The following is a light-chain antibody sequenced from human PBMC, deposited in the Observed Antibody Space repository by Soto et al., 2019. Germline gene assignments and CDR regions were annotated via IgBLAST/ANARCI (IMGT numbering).Light chain of an antibody. J-gene: IGKJ1*01. V-gene: IGKV1-5*03. Sequence: DIQMTQSPSTLSASVGDRVTITCRASQSISTWLAWYQQKPGKGPTLLIYKASRLESGVPSRFSGSGSGTEFALTISSLQPADFATYYCQQYNTYWTFRQWTKVDIK. CDR3: QQYNTYWT. CDR1: QSISTW. CDR2: KAS.